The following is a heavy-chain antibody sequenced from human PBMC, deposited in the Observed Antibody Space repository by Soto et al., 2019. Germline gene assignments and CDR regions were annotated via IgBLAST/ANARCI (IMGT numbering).Heavy chain of an antibody. J-gene: IGHJ4*02. CDR2: INQDERER. Sequence: VQLVESGGGLDQPGGSLRLSCAASGFTFSSYWMTWVRQAPGKGLEWVANINQDERERYYVDSVKSRFTSSRDNVKNPLYLQMDSLRVEDTAVYYCASSDYNSFRYWGQGALVTVSS. V-gene: IGHV3-7*05. CDR3: ASSDYNSFRY. D-gene: IGHD1-1*01. CDR1: GFTFSSYW.